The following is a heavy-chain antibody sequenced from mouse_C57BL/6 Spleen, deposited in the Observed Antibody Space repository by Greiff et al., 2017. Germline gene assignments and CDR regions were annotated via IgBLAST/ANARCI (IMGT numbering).Heavy chain of an antibody. CDR2: IHPSDSDT. CDR1: GYTFTSYW. Sequence: QVQLKQPGAELVKPGASVKVSCKASGYTFTSYWMHWVKQRPGQGLEWIGRIHPSDSDTNYNQKFKGKATLTVDKSSSTAYMQLSSLTSEDSAVYYCAISLLPGSEWYFDVWGTGTTVTVSS. D-gene: IGHD2-10*01. CDR3: AISLLPGSEWYFDV. V-gene: IGHV1-74*01. J-gene: IGHJ1*03.